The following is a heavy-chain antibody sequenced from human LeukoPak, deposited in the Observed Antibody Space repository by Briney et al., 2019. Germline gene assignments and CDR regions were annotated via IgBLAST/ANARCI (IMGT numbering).Heavy chain of an antibody. V-gene: IGHV4-38-2*02. CDR1: GYSISSGHY. CDR3: ARHRYYYRSGSYYGAPYYMDV. J-gene: IGHJ6*03. CDR2: MYHSGST. D-gene: IGHD3-10*01. Sequence: SETLSLTCTVSGYSISSGHYWGWIRQPPGKGLEWIGSMYHSGSTYYNPPLKSRVTISEDTSKNQFSLKLSSVTAADTAVYYCARHRYYYRSGSYYGAPYYMDVWGKGTTVTISS.